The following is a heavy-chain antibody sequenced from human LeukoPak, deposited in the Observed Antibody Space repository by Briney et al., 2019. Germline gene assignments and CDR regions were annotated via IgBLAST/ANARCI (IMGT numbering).Heavy chain of an antibody. D-gene: IGHD4-17*01. CDR2: ISGSGGST. V-gene: IGHV3-23*01. CDR1: GFTFSSYA. Sequence: HAGGSLRLSCAASGFTFSSYAMSWVRQAPGKGLEWVSAISGSGGSTYYADSVKGRFTISRDNSKNTLYLQMNSLRAEDTAVYYCATITVTSRCLDYWGQGTLVTVSS. J-gene: IGHJ4*02. CDR3: ATITVTSRCLDY.